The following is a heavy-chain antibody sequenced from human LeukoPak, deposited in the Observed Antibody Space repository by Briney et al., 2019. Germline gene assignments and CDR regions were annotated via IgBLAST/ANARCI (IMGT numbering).Heavy chain of an antibody. CDR2: IYYSGST. V-gene: IGHV4-39*07. Sequence: SETLSLTCTVSGGSISRSRDYWGWIRQPPGKGLEWIGSIYYSGSTYYNPSLKSRVTISVDTSKNQFSLKLSSVTAADTAVYYCAREANTKRYFDWFKDYYYMDVWGKGTTVTVSS. D-gene: IGHD3-9*01. CDR3: AREANTKRYFDWFKDYYYMDV. CDR1: GGSISRSRDY. J-gene: IGHJ6*03.